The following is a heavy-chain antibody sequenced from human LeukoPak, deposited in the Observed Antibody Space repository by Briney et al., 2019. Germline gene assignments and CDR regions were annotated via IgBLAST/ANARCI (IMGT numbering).Heavy chain of an antibody. CDR2: ISGSGGST. D-gene: IGHD5-12*01. Sequence: GGSLRLSCAASGFTFSSYAMSWVRQAPGKGLEWVSAISGSGGSTYYADSVKGRFTISRDNSKNTLYLQINSLRAEDTAVYYCAKIGGYSGYDCYFDYWGQGTLVTVSS. CDR1: GFTFSSYA. J-gene: IGHJ4*02. CDR3: AKIGGYSGYDCYFDY. V-gene: IGHV3-23*01.